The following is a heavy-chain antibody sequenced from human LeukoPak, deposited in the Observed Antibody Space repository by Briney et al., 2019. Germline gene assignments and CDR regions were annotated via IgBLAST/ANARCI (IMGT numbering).Heavy chain of an antibody. CDR1: GFTFSTYS. CDR2: ISPDSNYK. Sequence: KTGGSLRLSCAVSGFTFSTYSMNWLRLAPGKGLEWVSSISPDSNYKYYVDSVKGRFTISRDNAKSSLYLQMNSLRAEDMAVYYCARAYCGGDCPFDYWGQGTLVTVSS. D-gene: IGHD2-21*02. J-gene: IGHJ4*02. V-gene: IGHV3-21*01. CDR3: ARAYCGGDCPFDY.